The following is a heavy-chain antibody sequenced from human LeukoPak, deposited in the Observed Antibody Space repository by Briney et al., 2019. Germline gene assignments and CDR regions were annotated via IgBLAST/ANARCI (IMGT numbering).Heavy chain of an antibody. Sequence: GASVKVSCKASGYTFTGYYMHWVRQAPGQGLEWMGWINPNSGGTNYAQKFQGRVTMTRDTSISTAYMELSRLRSDDTAVYYCARGEDIVVVFFDYWGQGTLVTVSS. CDR3: ARGEDIVVVFFDY. CDR2: INPNSGGT. D-gene: IGHD2-15*01. V-gene: IGHV1-2*02. CDR1: GYTFTGYY. J-gene: IGHJ4*02.